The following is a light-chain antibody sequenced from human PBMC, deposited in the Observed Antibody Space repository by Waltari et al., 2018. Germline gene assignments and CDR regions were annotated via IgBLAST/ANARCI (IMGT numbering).Light chain of an antibody. V-gene: IGKV3-11*01. CDR3: QQRFTWPSIT. J-gene: IGKJ5*01. CDR2: DAS. Sequence: EIVLTQSPATLSLSPGERATLSCRTSQSVNSYLAWYQHKPGQAPRLLIYDASNRATGIPARFSGSGSGTDFTLTISSLEPDDFALYYCQQRFTWPSIT. CDR1: QSVNSY.